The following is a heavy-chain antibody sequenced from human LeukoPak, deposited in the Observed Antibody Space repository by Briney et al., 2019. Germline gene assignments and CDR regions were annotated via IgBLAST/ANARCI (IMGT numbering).Heavy chain of an antibody. J-gene: IGHJ4*02. CDR3: ARVDRVGATTTWDY. D-gene: IGHD1-26*01. V-gene: IGHV1-2*02. CDR1: GYTFTGYY. Sequence: ASVKVSCKASGYTFTGYYMHWVRQAPGQGLEWMGWINPNSGGTNYAQKFQGRVTMTRDTPISTAYMEPSRLRSDDTAVYYCARVDRVGATTTWDYWGQGTLVTVSS. CDR2: INPNSGGT.